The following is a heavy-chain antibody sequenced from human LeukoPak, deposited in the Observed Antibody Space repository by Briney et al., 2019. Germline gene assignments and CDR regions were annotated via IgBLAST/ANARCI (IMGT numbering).Heavy chain of an antibody. CDR1: GGSISTYY. J-gene: IGHJ4*02. CDR2: IYYSGST. V-gene: IGHV4-59*08. Sequence: SETLSLTCTVSGGSISTYYWSWIRQPPGKGLEWIGYIYYSGSTNYNPSLKSRVTISVDTSKNHFSLKLSSVTASDTTVYYCARHARGDFWSGPVYCLDYWGQGTLVTVSS. CDR3: ARHARGDFWSGPVYCLDY. D-gene: IGHD3-3*01.